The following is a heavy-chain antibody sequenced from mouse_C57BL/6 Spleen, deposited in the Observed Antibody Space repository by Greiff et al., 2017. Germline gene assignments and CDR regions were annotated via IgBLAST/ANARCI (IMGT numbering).Heavy chain of an antibody. J-gene: IGHJ2*01. CDR1: GYAFSSYW. D-gene: IGHD2-1*01. CDR2: IYPGDGDT. CDR3: ARSDYGNYLFDY. V-gene: IGHV1-80*01. Sequence: QVQLKQSGAELVKPGASVKISCKASGYAFSSYWMNWVKQRPGKGLEWIGQIYPGDGDTNYNGKFKGKATLTADKSSSTAYMQLSSLTSEDSAVYFCARSDYGNYLFDYWGQGTTLTVSS.